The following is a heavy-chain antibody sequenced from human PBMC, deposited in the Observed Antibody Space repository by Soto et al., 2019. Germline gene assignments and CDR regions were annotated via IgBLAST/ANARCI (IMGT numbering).Heavy chain of an antibody. D-gene: IGHD2-8*01. Sequence: PEPLRLTNTVSAGTIKTYFWTWIRQSPGKRLQWIGYIHYSGSANYNPSLKTRVTISVDTSKTQVSISLTSVTAADTAVYYCAIMNKLAPQRNVFDIWGQGSMVIGSS. CDR2: IHYSGSA. CDR1: AGTIKTYF. V-gene: IGHV4-59*01. CDR3: AIMNKLAPQRNVFDI. J-gene: IGHJ3*02.